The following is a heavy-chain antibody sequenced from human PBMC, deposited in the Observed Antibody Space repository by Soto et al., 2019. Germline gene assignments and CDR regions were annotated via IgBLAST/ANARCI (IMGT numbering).Heavy chain of an antibody. CDR1: GGTFSSYA. D-gene: IGHD3-3*01. Sequence: GASVKVSCKASGGTFSSYAISWVRQAPGQGLEWMGGIIPIFGTANYAQKFQGRVTITADESTSTAYMELSSLRSEDTAVYYCARSPGVGITIFGVAPPDYWGQGTLVTVSS. V-gene: IGHV1-69*13. CDR2: IIPIFGTA. CDR3: ARSPGVGITIFGVAPPDY. J-gene: IGHJ4*02.